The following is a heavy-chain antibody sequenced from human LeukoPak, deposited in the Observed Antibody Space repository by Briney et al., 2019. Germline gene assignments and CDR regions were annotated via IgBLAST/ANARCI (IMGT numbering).Heavy chain of an antibody. CDR2: IIPIFGTA. CDR3: AMIGRGYSYGSHLDY. J-gene: IGHJ4*02. D-gene: IGHD5-18*01. CDR1: GGTFSSYA. V-gene: IGHV1-69*01. Sequence: SVKVSCKASGGTFSSYAISWVRQAPGQGLEWMGGIIPIFGTANYAQKFQGRVTITADESTSTAYMELSSLRSEDTAVYYCAMIGRGYSYGSHLDYWGQGTLVTVSS.